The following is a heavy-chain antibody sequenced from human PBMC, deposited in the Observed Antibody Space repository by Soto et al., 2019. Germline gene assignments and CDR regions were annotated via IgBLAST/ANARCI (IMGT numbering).Heavy chain of an antibody. V-gene: IGHV3-23*01. CDR1: GFTFSSYV. J-gene: IGHJ4*02. D-gene: IGHD3-9*01. CDR3: AKEPLDWLLYFDY. CDR2: ISGSGGST. Sequence: GGSLRLSCAASGFTFSSYVMSWVCQAPGKGLEWVSAISGSGGSTYYADSVKGRFTISRDNSKNTLYLQMNSLRAEDTAVYYCAKEPLDWLLYFDYRGQGTLVTVSS.